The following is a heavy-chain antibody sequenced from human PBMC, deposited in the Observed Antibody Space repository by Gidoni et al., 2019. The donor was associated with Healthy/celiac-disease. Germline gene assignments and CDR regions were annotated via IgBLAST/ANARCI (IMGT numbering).Heavy chain of an antibody. CDR1: GFTFSDHY. CDR2: TRNKANSYTT. D-gene: IGHD2-2*01. J-gene: IGHJ6*02. CDR3: ARGGGSSNGMDV. Sequence: EVQLVASGGGLVQPGGSLRLSCAASGFTFSDHYMDWVRQAPGKGLEWVGRTRNKANSYTTEYAASVKGRFTISRDDSKNSLYLQMNSLKTEDTAVYYCARGGGSSNGMDVWGQGTTVTVSS. V-gene: IGHV3-72*01.